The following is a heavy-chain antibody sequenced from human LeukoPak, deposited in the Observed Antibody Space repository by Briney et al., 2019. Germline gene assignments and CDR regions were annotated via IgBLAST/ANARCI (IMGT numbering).Heavy chain of an antibody. V-gene: IGHV2-70*01. CDR2: IYWDDDK. Sequence: SGATLVNPTQTLTLTCTFSGFSLSTSGVGVGWIRQPPGKALEWLALIYWDDDKYYSTSLKTRLTISKDTSKNQVVLTMTNMDPVDTATYYCARIGVVGATTGPDAFDIWGQGTMVTVSS. J-gene: IGHJ3*02. CDR1: GFSLSTSGVG. D-gene: IGHD1-26*01. CDR3: ARIGVVGATTGPDAFDI.